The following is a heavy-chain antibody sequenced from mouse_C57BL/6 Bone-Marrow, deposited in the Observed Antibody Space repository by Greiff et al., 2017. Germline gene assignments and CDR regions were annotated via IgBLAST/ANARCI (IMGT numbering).Heavy chain of an antibody. Sequence: QVQLQQPGAELVKPGASVKLSCKASGYTFTSYWMHWVKQRPGQGLEWIGMIHPNSGSTNYNEKFKSKATLTVDKSSSTAYMQLSSLTSEDSAVYYCGYDYDGYAMDYWGQGTSVTVSS. J-gene: IGHJ4*01. CDR1: GYTFTSYW. CDR3: GYDYDGYAMDY. D-gene: IGHD2-4*01. CDR2: IHPNSGST. V-gene: IGHV1-64*01.